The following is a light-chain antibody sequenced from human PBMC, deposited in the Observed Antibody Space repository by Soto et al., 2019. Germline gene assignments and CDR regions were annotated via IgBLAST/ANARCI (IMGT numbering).Light chain of an antibody. CDR1: QSVSSN. CDR2: GAS. CDR3: QQYGSSPRLT. Sequence: EIVLTQSPGTLSLSPGERATLSRRASQSVSSNLAWYQQKPGQAPRLLIYGASSRATGIPDRFSGSGSGTDFTLTISRLEPEDFAVYYCQQYGSSPRLTFGGGTKVDIK. V-gene: IGKV3-20*01. J-gene: IGKJ4*01.